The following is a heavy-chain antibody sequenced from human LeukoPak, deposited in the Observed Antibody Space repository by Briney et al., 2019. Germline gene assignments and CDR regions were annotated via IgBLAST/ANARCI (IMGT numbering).Heavy chain of an antibody. D-gene: IGHD5-18*01. CDR2: IKQDGSEK. Sequence: GVSLRLSCAAAGFTFSNYWMSWVRQAPGKGLEWVASIKQDGSEKYCVDSVKGRFTISRDNAKTSLYLQMNSLRAEDTAVYYCAREPRVIGTTMVKATVDYWGQGTLVTVSS. J-gene: IGHJ4*02. CDR3: AREPRVIGTTMVKATVDY. V-gene: IGHV3-7*01. CDR1: GFTFSNYW.